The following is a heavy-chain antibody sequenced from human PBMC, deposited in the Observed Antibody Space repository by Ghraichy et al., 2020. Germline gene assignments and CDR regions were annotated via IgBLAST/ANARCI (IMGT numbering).Heavy chain of an antibody. D-gene: IGHD3-22*01. CDR1: GDSVSSNSAA. Sequence: SQTLSLTCAISGDSVSSNSAAWNWIRQSPSRGLEWLGRTYYRSKWYNDYAVSVKSRITINPDTSKNQFSLQLNSVTPEDTAVYYCARSATYDSSGYSCFDYWGQGTLVTVSS. CDR3: ARSATYDSSGYSCFDY. CDR2: TYYRSKWYN. J-gene: IGHJ4*02. V-gene: IGHV6-1*01.